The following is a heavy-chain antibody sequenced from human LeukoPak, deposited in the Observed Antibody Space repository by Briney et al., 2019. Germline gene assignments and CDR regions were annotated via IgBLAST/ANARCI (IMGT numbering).Heavy chain of an antibody. Sequence: PSETLSLTCTVSGGSITNGGYYWSWIRQPAGKGLEWIGRIYTTGGTNYNPSLKSRVTISLDTSKNQFSLKLSSVTAADTAVYYCARETNYFDSGGFYQYYFDYWGRGTLVTVSS. J-gene: IGHJ4*02. V-gene: IGHV4-61*02. CDR3: ARETNYFDSGGFYQYYFDY. D-gene: IGHD3-22*01. CDR2: IYTTGGT. CDR1: GGSITNGGYY.